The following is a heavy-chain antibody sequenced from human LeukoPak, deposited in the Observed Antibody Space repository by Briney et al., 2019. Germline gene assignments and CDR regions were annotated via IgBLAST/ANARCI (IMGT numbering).Heavy chain of an antibody. V-gene: IGHV3-33*01. CDR2: IWYDGSNK. Sequence: GRSLRLSCAASGFTFSSYGMHWVRQAPGKGLEWVAVIWYDGSNKYYADSVKGRFTISRDNSKNTLYLQMNSLRAEDTAVYCCARGGRGKYYFGHWGQGTLVTVSS. CDR1: GFTFSSYG. D-gene: IGHD3-16*01. J-gene: IGHJ4*02. CDR3: ARGGRGKYYFGH.